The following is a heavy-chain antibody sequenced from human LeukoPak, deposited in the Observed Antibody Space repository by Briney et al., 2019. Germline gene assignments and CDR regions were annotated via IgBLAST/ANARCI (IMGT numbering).Heavy chain of an antibody. V-gene: IGHV1-69*05. CDR3: ARDVHGDYGSGWFDP. Sequence: SVKVSCKASGGTFSSYAISWVRQAPGQGLEWLGGIMPLFGTAGYAQKFQGRVTITKDESTRTVYLEPTSLTSDDTAVYYCARDVHGDYGSGWFDPWGQGTLVSVSS. CDR2: IMPLFGTA. J-gene: IGHJ5*02. D-gene: IGHD4-17*01. CDR1: GGTFSSYA.